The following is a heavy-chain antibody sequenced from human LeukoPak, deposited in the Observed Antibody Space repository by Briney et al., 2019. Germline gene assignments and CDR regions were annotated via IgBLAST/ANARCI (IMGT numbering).Heavy chain of an antibody. CDR1: GFTFGNYW. CDR2: IKQDGSEK. J-gene: IGHJ1*01. D-gene: IGHD6-13*01. Sequence: GGALRLSCVASGFTFGNYWMSWVRQSPGKGLEWVANIKQDGSEKYYVDSVKGRFTISRDNAGNSLYLQMSSLRAEDTAVYYCARRIAGSATGGYFKEWGQGTLATVSS. V-gene: IGHV3-7*04. CDR3: ARRIAGSATGGYFKE.